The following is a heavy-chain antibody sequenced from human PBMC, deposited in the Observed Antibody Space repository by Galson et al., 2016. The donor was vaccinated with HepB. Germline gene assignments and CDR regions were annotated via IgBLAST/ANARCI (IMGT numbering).Heavy chain of an antibody. CDR1: GDSVSSNDAA. CDR2: TYYRSQWYV. Sequence: CAISGDSVSSNDAAWNWIRQSPLRGLEWLGRTYYRSQWYVHYATSMKSRMTINADASRNQFSLQLNSVTPDDTAVYYCATNSKAGGLGVWGQGTAVTVFS. V-gene: IGHV6-1*01. J-gene: IGHJ6*02. CDR3: ATNSKAGGLGV. D-gene: IGHD6-19*01.